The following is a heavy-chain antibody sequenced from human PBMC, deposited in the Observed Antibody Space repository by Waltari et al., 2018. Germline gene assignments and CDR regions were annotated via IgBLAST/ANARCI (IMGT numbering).Heavy chain of an antibody. J-gene: IGHJ4*02. CDR3: ATLNIWYFPFDY. Sequence: EVQLVEFGGGLVQAGESLRLSCAASGFRFSSYWMGWVRQAPGKGLEWVANINQDGSEQYYVDSFKGRFTISRDKAKNSLYLQMNSLRAEDTPVYFCATLNIWYFPFDYWGQGTLVTVSS. CDR1: GFRFSSYW. D-gene: IGHD6-13*01. CDR2: INQDGSEQ. V-gene: IGHV3-7*01.